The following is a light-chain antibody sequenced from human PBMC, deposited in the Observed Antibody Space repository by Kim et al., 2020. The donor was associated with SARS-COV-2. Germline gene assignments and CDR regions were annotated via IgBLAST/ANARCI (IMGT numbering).Light chain of an antibody. J-gene: IGLJ2*01. Sequence: AAGKTANIACGGNNIGSKSVHWYQQRPGQAPVLVVYDDTDRPSGIPERISASNSGNTAILAISRVEAGDEADYYCQVWDSESDHVVFGGGTQLTVL. CDR1: NIGSKS. CDR3: QVWDSESDHVV. V-gene: IGLV3-21*03. CDR2: DDT.